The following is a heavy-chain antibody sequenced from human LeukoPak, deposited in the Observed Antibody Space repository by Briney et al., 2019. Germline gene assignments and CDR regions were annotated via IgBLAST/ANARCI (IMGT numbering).Heavy chain of an antibody. CDR1: GGSISNNDCY. D-gene: IGHD3-16*01. CDR3: ARDKGIFGGHYYMDV. Sequence: SQTLSLTCTVSGGSISNNDCYWSWIRQPPGKGLEWIGYIFYSGSTYYNPSPKSRVTISVDTSKNQFSLKLSSVAAADTAVYYCARDKGIFGGHYYMDVWGKGTTVTVSS. J-gene: IGHJ6*03. V-gene: IGHV4-30-4*01. CDR2: IFYSGST.